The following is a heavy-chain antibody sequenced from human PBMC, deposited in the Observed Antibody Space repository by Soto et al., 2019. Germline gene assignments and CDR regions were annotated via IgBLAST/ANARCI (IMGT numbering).Heavy chain of an antibody. V-gene: IGHV1-18*01. CDR3: ARKSSSSSWFDP. D-gene: IGHD6-6*01. CDR2: ISTYDGNT. Sequence: QVQLVQSGAEVKKPGASVKVSCKASGYTFFTYGITWVRQAPGQGLEWMGWISTYDGNTDYAQKLQGRVTMTTDTSTRTAYMELRSLRSDDTAFYYCARKSSSSSWFDPWGLGTLVTVSS. J-gene: IGHJ5*02. CDR1: GYTFFTYG.